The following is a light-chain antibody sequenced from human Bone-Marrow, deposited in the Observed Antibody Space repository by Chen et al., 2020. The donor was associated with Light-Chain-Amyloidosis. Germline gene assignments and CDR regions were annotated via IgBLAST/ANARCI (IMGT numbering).Light chain of an antibody. V-gene: IGLV2-14*03. CDR2: DVS. CDR1: SSDVGGYNY. CDR3: SSYTSSSTLV. Sequence: QPALTQPASVSGSTGQSITISCTGTSSDVGGYNYVSWYQQHPGKAPKLMIYDVSNRPSGVSNRFSGSKSGNTASLTISGLQAEDEADYYCSSYTSSSTLVFGGGTKLTVL. J-gene: IGLJ2*01.